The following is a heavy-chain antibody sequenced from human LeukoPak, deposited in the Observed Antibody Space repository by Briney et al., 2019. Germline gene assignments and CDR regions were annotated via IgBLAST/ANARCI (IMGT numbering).Heavy chain of an antibody. V-gene: IGHV4-39*07. CDR1: GDSINSSNPY. D-gene: IGHD3-3*01. CDR3: ARVGITIFAYMDV. CDR2: IFYSGST. J-gene: IGHJ6*03. Sequence: PSETLSLTCTVSGDSINSSNPYWGWVRQPPGKALEWIATIFYSGSTFYNPSLKSRVTVSLDTSKTQFSLRLRSVTAVDTAVYYCARVGITIFAYMDVWGKGTTVTVSS.